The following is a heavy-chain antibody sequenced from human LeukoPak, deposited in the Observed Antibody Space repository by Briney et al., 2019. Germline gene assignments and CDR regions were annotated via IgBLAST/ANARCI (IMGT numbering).Heavy chain of an antibody. V-gene: IGHV3-73*01. CDR1: TFTFSGSA. CDR3: TRLKYYYYYMDV. CDR2: IRSKANSYAT. Sequence: GRSLRLSCAASTFTFSGSAIHWVRQASGKGLEWVGRIRSKANSYATAYAASVKGRFTISRDDSKNTAYLQMNSLKTEDTAVYYCTRLKYYYYYMDVWGKGTTVTVSS. J-gene: IGHJ6*03.